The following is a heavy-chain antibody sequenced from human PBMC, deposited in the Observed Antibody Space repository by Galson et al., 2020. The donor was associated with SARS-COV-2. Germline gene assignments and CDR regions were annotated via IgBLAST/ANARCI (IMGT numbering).Heavy chain of an antibody. Sequence: ASVKVSCKVSGYTLTELSMHWVRQAPGKGLEWMGGFDPEDGETIYAQKFQGRVTMTEDTSTDTAYMELSSLRSEDTAVYYCATSYAYCGGDCPSDYCGQGTLVTVSS. CDR2: FDPEDGET. CDR3: ATSYAYCGGDCPSDY. J-gene: IGHJ4*02. V-gene: IGHV1-24*01. CDR1: GYTLTELS. D-gene: IGHD2-21*01.